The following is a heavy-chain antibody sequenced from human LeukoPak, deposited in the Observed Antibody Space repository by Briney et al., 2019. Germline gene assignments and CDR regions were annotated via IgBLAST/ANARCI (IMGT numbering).Heavy chain of an antibody. V-gene: IGHV1-18*01. CDR2: ISANNGNR. Sequence: ASVKVSCKASGYTFTNYGISWVRQAPGQGLEWMGWISANNGNRNYAQKLPDRVSMTTGTSTSTAYMELRSLRSDDTAVYYCARQGYGGHSQGAADYWGQGTLVTVSS. D-gene: IGHD4-23*01. J-gene: IGHJ4*02. CDR1: GYTFTNYG. CDR3: ARQGYGGHSQGAADY.